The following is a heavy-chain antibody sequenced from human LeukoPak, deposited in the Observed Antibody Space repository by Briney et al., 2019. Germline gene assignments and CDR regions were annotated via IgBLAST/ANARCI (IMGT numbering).Heavy chain of an antibody. J-gene: IGHJ4*02. CDR2: ITSSCGNT. CDR3: AKGNGYSYGRYYFDY. V-gene: IGHV3-23*01. Sequence: GGSLRLSCAASGFTFSSYAMGWVRQAPGKGLEWVSAITSSCGNTYYAVSVKGRFTITRDNSKNTLYLQVNSLRAEDTAVYYCAKGNGYSYGRYYFDYWGQGTLVTVSS. D-gene: IGHD5-18*01. CDR1: GFTFSSYA.